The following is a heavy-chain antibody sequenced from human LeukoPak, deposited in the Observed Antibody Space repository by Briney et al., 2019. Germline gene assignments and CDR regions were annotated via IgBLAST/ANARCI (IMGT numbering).Heavy chain of an antibody. CDR1: GFTFSSYW. Sequence: PGGSLRLSCAASGFTFSSYWMHWVRQAPGKGLVWVSRINSDGSSTSYADSVKGRFTISRDNAKNALYLQMNSLRAEDTAVYCCARDPEWLLYRYLDYWGQGTLVTVSS. D-gene: IGHD3-3*01. J-gene: IGHJ4*02. CDR2: INSDGSST. V-gene: IGHV3-74*01. CDR3: ARDPEWLLYRYLDY.